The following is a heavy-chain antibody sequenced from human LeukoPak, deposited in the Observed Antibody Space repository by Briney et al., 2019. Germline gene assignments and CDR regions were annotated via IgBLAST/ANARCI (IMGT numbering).Heavy chain of an antibody. J-gene: IGHJ4*02. CDR1: SGSLSGYY. D-gene: IGHD1-26*01. Sequence: SETLSLTCAVYSGSLSGYYWSWIRQPPGKGLEWIGEINHSGGTNYNPSLKSRVTIAVDTSKDQFSLKLTSVTAADTAVYYCARGLVRASGNYLYYWGQGTLVTVSS. V-gene: IGHV4-34*01. CDR2: INHSGGT. CDR3: ARGLVRASGNYLYY.